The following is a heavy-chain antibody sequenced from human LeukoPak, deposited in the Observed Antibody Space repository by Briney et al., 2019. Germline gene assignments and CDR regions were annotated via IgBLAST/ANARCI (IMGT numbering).Heavy chain of an antibody. D-gene: IGHD4-17*01. Sequence: GGSLRLSCEASGFTFNNFGMHWVRQAPGKGLEWVAVISYDGSNKYYTDSVKGRFTISRDNSKNTLYLQMNSLRAEDTAIYYCARGADDYGDYTYDYWGQGTLVTVSS. CDR1: GFTFNNFG. J-gene: IGHJ4*02. CDR3: ARGADDYGDYTYDY. CDR2: ISYDGSNK. V-gene: IGHV3-30*19.